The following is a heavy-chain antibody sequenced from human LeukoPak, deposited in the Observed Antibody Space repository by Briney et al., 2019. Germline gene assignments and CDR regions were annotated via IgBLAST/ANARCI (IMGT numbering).Heavy chain of an antibody. CDR2: IKQEGSEK. D-gene: IGHD4-23*01. Sequence: GGSLRLSCAASGFTFSSYWMSWVRQAPGKGLEGVANIKQEGSEKYYVDSVKGRFTISRDNAKNSLYLQMNSLRAEDTAVYYCARDLSVDYGGNPVLGYWGQGTLVTVSS. V-gene: IGHV3-7*01. J-gene: IGHJ4*02. CDR3: ARDLSVDYGGNPVLGY. CDR1: GFTFSSYW.